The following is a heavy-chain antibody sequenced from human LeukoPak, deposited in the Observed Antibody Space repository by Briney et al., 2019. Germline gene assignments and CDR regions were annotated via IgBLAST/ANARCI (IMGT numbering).Heavy chain of an antibody. D-gene: IGHD3-3*01. CDR2: FDPEDGET. V-gene: IGHV1-24*01. CDR3: ATDLGRGSGYYSFDY. J-gene: IGHJ4*02. Sequence: GASVKVSCKVSGYTLTELSMHWVRQAPGKGLEWMGGFDPEDGETIYAQKFQGRVTMTEDTSTDTAYMELSSLRSEDTAVYYCATDLGRGSGYYSFDYWGQGTLVTVSS. CDR1: GYTLTELS.